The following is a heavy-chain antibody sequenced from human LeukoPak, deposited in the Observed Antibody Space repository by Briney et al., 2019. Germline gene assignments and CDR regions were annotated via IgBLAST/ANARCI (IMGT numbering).Heavy chain of an antibody. CDR3: ARCGGGDCYRNEHYYYYYGMDV. CDR2: IIPIFGTA. D-gene: IGHD2-21*02. Sequence: GASVKVSCKASGGTFSSYAISWVRQAPGQGLEWMGGIIPIFGTANCAQKFQGRVTITADESTSTAYMELSSLRSEDTAVYYCARCGGGDCYRNEHYYYYYGMDVWGQGTTVTVSS. J-gene: IGHJ6*02. V-gene: IGHV1-69*13. CDR1: GGTFSSYA.